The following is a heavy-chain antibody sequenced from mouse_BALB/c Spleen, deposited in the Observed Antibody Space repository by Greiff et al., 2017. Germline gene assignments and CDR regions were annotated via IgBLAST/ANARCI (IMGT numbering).Heavy chain of an antibody. CDR3: ARGDYGKGGLDY. Sequence: LQESGPGLVAPSQSLSITCTVSVFSLTSYGVHWVRQPPGKGLEWLGVIWAGGSTNYNSALMSRLSISKDNSKSQVFLKMNSLQTDDTAMYYCARGDYGKGGLDYWGQGTTLTVSS. CDR2: IWAGGST. CDR1: VFSLTSYG. J-gene: IGHJ2*01. D-gene: IGHD2-1*01. V-gene: IGHV2-9*02.